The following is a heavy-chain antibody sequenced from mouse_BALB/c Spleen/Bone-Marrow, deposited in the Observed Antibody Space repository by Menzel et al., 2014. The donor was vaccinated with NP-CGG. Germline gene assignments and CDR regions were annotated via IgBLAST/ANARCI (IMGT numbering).Heavy chain of an antibody. V-gene: IGHV1-14*01. CDR1: GYIFTAYV. CDR2: FNPYNDDS. J-gene: IGHJ2*01. CDR3: AREGWLLRFDY. Sequence: VQLQQSGPELVKPGASVKMSCKASGYIFTAYVMHWVKQKPGQGLKWIGFFNPYNDDSNYNEKFKGKATLTSDKSSSTAYVELSSLTSEDSAVYYCAREGWLLRFDYWGQGTTLTVSS. D-gene: IGHD2-3*01.